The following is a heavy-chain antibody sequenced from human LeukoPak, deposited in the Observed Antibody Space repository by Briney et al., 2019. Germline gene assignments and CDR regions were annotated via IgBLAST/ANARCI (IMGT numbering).Heavy chain of an antibody. Sequence: GGSLRLSCAASGFTFSSYGVDWVRLAPGKGLECISYISSSGSYTKYADSVKGRFTISRDNAKNSLYLQMNSLRVEDTAVYYCAGAVGAAGIYYWGQGTLVTVSS. CDR1: GFTFSSYG. V-gene: IGHV3-21*05. D-gene: IGHD6-13*01. CDR2: ISSSGSYT. J-gene: IGHJ4*02. CDR3: AGAVGAAGIYY.